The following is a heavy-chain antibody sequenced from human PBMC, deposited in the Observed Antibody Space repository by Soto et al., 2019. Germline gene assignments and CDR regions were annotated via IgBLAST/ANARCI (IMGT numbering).Heavy chain of an antibody. CDR3: ARDLCGGGDSSDP. CDR1: AGTLSSYA. J-gene: IGHJ5*02. Sequence: SRKVSCEASAGTLSSYAISWVRQAPGQGLEWMGGIIPIFGTANYAQKFQGRVTITAEESTSTAYMELSSLRSEDTAVYYCARDLCGGGDSSDPWSQGTLVTASS. D-gene: IGHD2-21*02. V-gene: IGHV1-69*13. CDR2: IIPIFGTA.